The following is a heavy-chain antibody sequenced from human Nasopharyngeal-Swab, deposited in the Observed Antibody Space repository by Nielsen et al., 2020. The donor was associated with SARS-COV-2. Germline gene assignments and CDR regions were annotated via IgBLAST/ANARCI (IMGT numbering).Heavy chain of an antibody. CDR3: ARTYSGSYYPNFDY. CDR2: IYYSGST. J-gene: IGHJ4*01. Sequence: SETLSLTCTVSGGSISSYYWSWIRQPPGKGLEWIGYIYYSGSTNYNPSLKSRVTISVDTSKNQFSLKLSSVTAADTAVYYCARTYSGSYYPNFDYWGHGTLVTVSS. CDR1: GGSISSYY. D-gene: IGHD1-26*01. V-gene: IGHV4-59*13.